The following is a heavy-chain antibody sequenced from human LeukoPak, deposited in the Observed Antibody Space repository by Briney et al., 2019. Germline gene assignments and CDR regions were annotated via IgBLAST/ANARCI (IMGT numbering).Heavy chain of an antibody. CDR1: GFTFSSYA. CDR3: AKTYYYDSSGYYYVFDY. V-gene: IGHV3-23*01. J-gene: IGHJ4*02. D-gene: IGHD3-22*01. CDR2: ISGSVGST. Sequence: PGGSLRLSCAASGFTFSSYAMSWVRQAPGKGLEWVSAISGSVGSTYYADSVKGRFTISRDNSKNTLYLQMNSLRAEDTAIYYCAKTYYYDSSGYYYVFDYWGQGTLVTVSS.